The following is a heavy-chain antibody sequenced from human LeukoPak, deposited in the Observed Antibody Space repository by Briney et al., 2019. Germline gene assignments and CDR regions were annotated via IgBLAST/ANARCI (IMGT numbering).Heavy chain of an antibody. Sequence: GTSLRLSCAASGFTFSSYSMHWVRQAPGKGLEWVAVIWYDGSKKYYAESVKGRFTISRDNSKNTLYLQMNSLRAEDTAVYYCARRDGDNDRGFDYWGQGTLVTVSS. V-gene: IGHV3-33*08. CDR3: ARRDGDNDRGFDY. D-gene: IGHD4-23*01. CDR1: GFTFSSYS. CDR2: IWYDGSKK. J-gene: IGHJ4*02.